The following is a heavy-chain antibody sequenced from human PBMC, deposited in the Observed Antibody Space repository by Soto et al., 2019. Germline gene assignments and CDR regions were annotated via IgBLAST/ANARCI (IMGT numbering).Heavy chain of an antibody. CDR3: ARDAITMVRGVIITGGMDV. D-gene: IGHD3-10*01. CDR1: GYTFTSYY. CDR2: INPSGGST. V-gene: IGHV1-46*03. J-gene: IGHJ6*04. Sequence: GASVKVSCKASGYTFTSYYMHWVRQAPGQGLEWMGIINPSGGSTSYAQKFQGRVTMTRDTSTSTVYMELSSLRSEDTAVYYCARDAITMVRGVIITGGMDVWGKGTTVTVSS.